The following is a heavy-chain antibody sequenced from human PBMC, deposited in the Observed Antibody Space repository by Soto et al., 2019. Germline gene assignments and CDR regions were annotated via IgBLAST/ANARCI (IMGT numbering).Heavy chain of an antibody. CDR1: GYAFTTYG. J-gene: IGHJ4*02. Sequence: QVHLVQSAAEVKKPGASVKVSCKGSGYAFTTYGITWVRQAPGQGLEWMGWISAHNGNTNYAQKLQGRVTVTRDTCTSTAYMELRSLRSDDTAVYYCARGRYGDYWGQGALVTVSS. D-gene: IGHD1-1*01. V-gene: IGHV1-18*01. CDR2: ISAHNGNT. CDR3: ARGRYGDY.